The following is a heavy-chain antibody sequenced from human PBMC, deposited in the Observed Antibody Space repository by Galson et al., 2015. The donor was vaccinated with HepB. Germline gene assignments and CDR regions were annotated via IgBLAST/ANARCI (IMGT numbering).Heavy chain of an antibody. Sequence: SLRLSCAASGFTFSSYSMNWVRQAPGKGLEWISYISSSSDTIYYADSVKGRFTISRDNAKNSLYLQMNSLRVEDTAVYYCAPRLHGWIGVWGQGTLVTVSS. D-gene: IGHD3-10*01. CDR3: APRLHGWIGV. V-gene: IGHV3-48*01. CDR1: GFTFSSYS. CDR2: ISSSSDTI. J-gene: IGHJ4*02.